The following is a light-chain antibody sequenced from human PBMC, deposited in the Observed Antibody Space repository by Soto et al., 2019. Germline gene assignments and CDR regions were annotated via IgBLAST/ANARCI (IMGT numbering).Light chain of an antibody. CDR1: QSLSSSY. V-gene: IGKV3-20*01. CDR2: GAS. CDR3: QQYGSSPYT. J-gene: IGKJ2*01. Sequence: EIVLTQSPGTLSLSPGEGATLSCRASQSLSSSYLAWFLQKPGQAPRLLIYGASIRATGIPDRFSGSGSGTDFTLTISRLEPEDFAVYYCQQYGSSPYTFGQGTKLEIK.